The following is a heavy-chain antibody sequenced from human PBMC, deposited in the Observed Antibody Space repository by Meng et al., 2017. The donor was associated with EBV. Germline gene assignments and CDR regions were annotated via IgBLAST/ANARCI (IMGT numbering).Heavy chain of an antibody. CDR3: ARVSFYDYWSGYSFNWFDP. V-gene: IGHV4-39*01. J-gene: IGHJ5*02. Sequence: QLQLYQSGPXLVTPXXXLSLTCTXAGDSIXSRSYYWGWIRQSPGKGLEWIGNVYYSGNSYYNPSLKSRVTISVDTSKNQFYLKLISVTAADTAVYFCARVSFYDYWSGYSFNWFDPWGQGTLVTVSS. CDR2: VYYSGNS. D-gene: IGHD3-3*01. CDR1: GDSIXSRSYY.